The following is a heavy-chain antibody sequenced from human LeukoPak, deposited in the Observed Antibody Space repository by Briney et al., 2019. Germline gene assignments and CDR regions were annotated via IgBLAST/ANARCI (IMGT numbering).Heavy chain of an antibody. D-gene: IGHD3-10*01. CDR3: ARGLWFGELSAGGYYYYYMDV. Sequence: GGSLRLSCAASGFTFSDYYMSWIRQAPGKGLEWVSYISSSGSTIYYADSVKGRFTISRDNAKNSLYLQMNSLRAEDTAVYYCARGLWFGELSAGGYYYYYMDVWGKGTTVTISS. CDR1: GFTFSDYY. J-gene: IGHJ6*03. CDR2: ISSSGSTI. V-gene: IGHV3-11*01.